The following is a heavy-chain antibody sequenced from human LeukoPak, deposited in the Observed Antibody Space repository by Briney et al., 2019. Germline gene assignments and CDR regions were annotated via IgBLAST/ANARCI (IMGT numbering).Heavy chain of an antibody. CDR1: GGSISSYY. V-gene: IGHV4-59*08. CDR2: IYYSGST. Sequence: SETLSLTCTVSGGSISSYYWSWIRQPAGKGLEWIGYIYYSGSTNYNPSLKSRVTISIDTSKNQFSLKVSSVTAADTAVYYCASRRVGAFDYWGQGTLVTVSS. CDR3: ASRRVGAFDY. D-gene: IGHD1-26*01. J-gene: IGHJ4*02.